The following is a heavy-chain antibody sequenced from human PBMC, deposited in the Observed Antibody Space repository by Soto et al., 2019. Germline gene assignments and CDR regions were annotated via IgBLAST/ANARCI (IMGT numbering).Heavy chain of an antibody. CDR1: GFTFSSYW. CDR2: ISYSGGST. CDR3: AKVMGSTSSTANFDY. V-gene: IGHV3-23*01. D-gene: IGHD3-10*01. J-gene: IGHJ4*02. Sequence: GGSLRLSCAASGFTFSSYWMSWVRQAPGKGLEWVASISYSGGSTNYADSVRGRFTISRDNSKNTLSLQMTSLRAEDTAVYYCAKVMGSTSSTANFDYWGRGTLVTVSS.